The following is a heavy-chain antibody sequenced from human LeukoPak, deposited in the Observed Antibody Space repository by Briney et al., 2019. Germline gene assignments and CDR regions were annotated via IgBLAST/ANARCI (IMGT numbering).Heavy chain of an antibody. D-gene: IGHD2-2*01. CDR1: GFSFDDYA. CDR3: ARDTPVPTIIPGV. CDR2: INWNSGSI. V-gene: IGHV3-9*01. J-gene: IGHJ4*02. Sequence: GGSLRLSCVASGFSFDDYAMHWVRQAPGKGLEWVSGINWNSGSIGYADSVKGRFTISRDNAKNSLYLQMNSLRHDDTAVYYCARDTPVPTIIPGVWGQGTLVAVSS.